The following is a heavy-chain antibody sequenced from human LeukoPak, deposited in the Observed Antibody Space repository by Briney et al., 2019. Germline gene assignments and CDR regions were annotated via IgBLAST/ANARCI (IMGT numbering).Heavy chain of an antibody. CDR2: IYYSGST. J-gene: IGHJ4*02. Sequence: PSETLSLTCTVSGGSISNSGYYWGRIRQPPGKGLEWIGNIYYSGSTYSNPSLKSRVTISVDTSKNQFSLKLSSVTAADTAVYYCAKTYYYDPFDYWGQGTLVTVSS. CDR3: AKTYYYDPFDY. D-gene: IGHD3-22*01. V-gene: IGHV4-39*01. CDR1: GGSISNSGYY.